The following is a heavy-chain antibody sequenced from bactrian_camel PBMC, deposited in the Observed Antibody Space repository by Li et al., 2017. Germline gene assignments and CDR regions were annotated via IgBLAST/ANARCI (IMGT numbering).Heavy chain of an antibody. CDR3: AVHAGRRVLSHTCPGLLSPSDFGY. CDR2: IYSDGSS. J-gene: IGHJ6*01. D-gene: IGHD5*01. V-gene: IGHV3S6*01. CDR1: GFTFSSYW. Sequence: HVQLVESGGGLVRPGGSLRLSCAVSGFTFSSYWMYWVRQAPGKGLEWLSVIYSDGSSYYGDSVKVRFTISRDNAKNTVYLQMSSLKPEDTAMYYCAVHAGRRVLSHTCPGLLSPSDFGYWGQGTQVTVS.